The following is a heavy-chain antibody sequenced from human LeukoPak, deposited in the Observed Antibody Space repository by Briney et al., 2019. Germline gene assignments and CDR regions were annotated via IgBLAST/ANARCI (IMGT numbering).Heavy chain of an antibody. V-gene: IGHV1-18*01. J-gene: IGHJ4*02. CDR3: ARDRRLDYQLPADN. Sequence: ASVKVSCKASGYTFSKYGISWVRQAPGQGLEWMGWISGYNAYTHYAQKLQGRGTMTTDTSTSTAYMELRSLRSDDTAAYYCARDRRLDYQLPADNWGQGTLVTVSS. CDR1: GYTFSKYG. D-gene: IGHD2-2*01. CDR2: ISGYNAYT.